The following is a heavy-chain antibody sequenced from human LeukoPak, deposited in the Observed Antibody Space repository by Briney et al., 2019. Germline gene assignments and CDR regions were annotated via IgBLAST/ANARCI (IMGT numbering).Heavy chain of an antibody. CDR2: IIPIVGST. V-gene: IGHV1-69*04. CDR3: ASREYDNSNYYLYYFDY. Sequence: ASLKLSCKASGGTFSSYAISWVRQAPGQGLEWMARIIPIVGSTNYADNVKGRFTITTDKSTSTAYMELSSLRSEDTAVYYCASREYDNSNYYLYYFDYWGQGTLVTVSS. D-gene: IGHD3-22*01. J-gene: IGHJ4*02. CDR1: GGTFSSYA.